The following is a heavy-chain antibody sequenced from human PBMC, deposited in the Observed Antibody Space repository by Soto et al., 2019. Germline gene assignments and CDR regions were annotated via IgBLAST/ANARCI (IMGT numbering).Heavy chain of an antibody. CDR2: IIPNFDTP. D-gene: IGHD3-22*01. Sequence: QVQLVQSGAEVKKPGSSVKLSCKASGDSFNTFAVTWVRQAPGQGLEWMGGIIPNFDTPNYAQKFQGRVTIIADKSTSTPYMELISLRSEDTAVYYCARTYYDSSGYYLWYFDYWGQGTLVTVSS. V-gene: IGHV1-69*06. CDR3: ARTYYDSSGYYLWYFDY. CDR1: GDSFNTFA. J-gene: IGHJ4*02.